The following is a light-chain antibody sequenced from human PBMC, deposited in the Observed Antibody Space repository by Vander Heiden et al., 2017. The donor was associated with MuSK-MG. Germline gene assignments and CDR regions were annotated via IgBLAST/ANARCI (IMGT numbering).Light chain of an antibody. CDR3: QQYDNLPLT. Sequence: DIQLTLSPSSLSASVADRVTITCQSSKDINNYLKWYQQKPGKAPKLLIYDASNLETGVPSRFSGSGSGTDFTFTISSLQPEDIATYYCQQYDNLPLTFGEGTKVEIK. J-gene: IGKJ4*01. V-gene: IGKV1-33*01. CDR2: DAS. CDR1: KDINNY.